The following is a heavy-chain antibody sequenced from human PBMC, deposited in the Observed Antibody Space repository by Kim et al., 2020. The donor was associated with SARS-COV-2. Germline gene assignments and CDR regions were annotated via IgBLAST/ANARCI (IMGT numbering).Heavy chain of an antibody. V-gene: IGHV3-48*02. CDR2: ISSSSSTI. D-gene: IGHD5-18*01. CDR1: GFTFSSYS. J-gene: IGHJ4*02. CDR3: ARDWRAIQLWTN. Sequence: LSLTCVASGFTFSSYSMNWVRQAPGKGLEWVSYISSSSSTIYYADSVKGRFTISRDNAKNSLYLQMNSLRDEDTAVYYCARDWRAIQLWTNWGQGTLVTVSS.